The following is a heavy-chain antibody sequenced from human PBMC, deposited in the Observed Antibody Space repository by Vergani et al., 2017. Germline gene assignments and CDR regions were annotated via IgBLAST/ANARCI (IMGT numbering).Heavy chain of an antibody. D-gene: IGHD1-26*01. Sequence: EVQLVESGGGLVQPGRSLILSCAASGFNFDDYAMHWVRQAPGKGLEWDSGISWNSGSISYADSVKGRFTISRDNAKNSLYLQMNSLRAEDTALYYCAKDTCSWELPFWGQGTMVTVSS. CDR3: AKDTCSWELPF. J-gene: IGHJ3*01. CDR2: ISWNSGSI. CDR1: GFNFDDYA. V-gene: IGHV3-9*01.